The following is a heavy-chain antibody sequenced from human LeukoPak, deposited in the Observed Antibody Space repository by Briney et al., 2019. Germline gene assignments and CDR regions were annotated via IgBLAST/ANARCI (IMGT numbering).Heavy chain of an antibody. J-gene: IGHJ2*01. CDR3: TGVLRYFDWLSLDL. CDR1: GFTVSSNY. D-gene: IGHD3-9*01. Sequence: GGSLRLSCAASGFTVSSNYMSWVRQAPGKGLEWVSVIYSGGSTYYADSVKGRFTISRDNSKNTLYLQMNSLRAEDTAVYYCTGVLRYFDWLSLDLWGRGTLVTVSS. V-gene: IGHV3-66*01. CDR2: IYSGGST.